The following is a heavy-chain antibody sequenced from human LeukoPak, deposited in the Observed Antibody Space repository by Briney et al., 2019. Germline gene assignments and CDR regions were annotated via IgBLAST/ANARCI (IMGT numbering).Heavy chain of an antibody. J-gene: IGHJ4*02. Sequence: ASVKVSCKASGYTFTGYYMHWVRQAPGQGLEWMGRINPNSGGTNYAQKFQGRVTMTRDTSISTAYMELSRLRSDDTAVYYCARGARPDGYNLRIDYWGQGTLVTVS. CDR3: ARGARPDGYNLRIDY. V-gene: IGHV1-2*06. CDR1: GYTFTGYY. CDR2: INPNSGGT. D-gene: IGHD5-24*01.